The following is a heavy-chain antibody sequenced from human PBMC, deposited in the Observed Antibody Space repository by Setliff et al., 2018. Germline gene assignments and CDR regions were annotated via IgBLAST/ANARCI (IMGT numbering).Heavy chain of an antibody. D-gene: IGHD3-10*01. CDR3: ARDPTASNYYGSGSYPLFDY. J-gene: IGHJ4*02. Sequence: ASVKVSCKASGYTFTSYGFSWVRQAPGQGLEWMGWISAYNGNTNYAQKLQGRVTMTTDTSTSTAYMELRSLRSDDTAVYYCARDPTASNYYGSGSYPLFDYWGQGTLVTVSS. CDR2: ISAYNGNT. V-gene: IGHV1-18*01. CDR1: GYTFTSYG.